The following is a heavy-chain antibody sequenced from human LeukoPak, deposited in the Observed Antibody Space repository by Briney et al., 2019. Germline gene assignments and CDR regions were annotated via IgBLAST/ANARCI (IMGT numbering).Heavy chain of an antibody. D-gene: IGHD3-22*01. CDR1: GGSISRYY. J-gene: IGHJ5*02. V-gene: IGHV4-59*01. CDR3: AREPGFDSSGYLNWFDH. Sequence: SETLSLTCTVSGGSISRYYWSWIRQPPGKGLEWIACISYSGSTKYNPSLKSRVTISVDTSKNQLSLKLSSVTAADTAVYYCAREPGFDSSGYLNWFDHWGQGTLVTVSS. CDR2: ISYSGST.